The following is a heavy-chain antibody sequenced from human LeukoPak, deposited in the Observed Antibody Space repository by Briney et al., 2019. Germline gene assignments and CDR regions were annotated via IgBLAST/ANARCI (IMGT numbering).Heavy chain of an antibody. D-gene: IGHD5-12*01. CDR2: VSGSGGST. CDR3: ANLKSGYSGYDREN. Sequence: GGSLRLSCAASGFTFSSYAMSWVRQAPGKGLEWVSAVSGSGGSTYYADSVKGRFTISRDNSKNTLYLQMNSLRAEDTAVYYCANLKSGYSGYDRENWGQGTLVTVSS. CDR1: GFTFSSYA. V-gene: IGHV3-23*01. J-gene: IGHJ4*02.